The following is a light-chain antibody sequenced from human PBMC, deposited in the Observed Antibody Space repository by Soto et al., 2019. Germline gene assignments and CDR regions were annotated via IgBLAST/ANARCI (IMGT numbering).Light chain of an antibody. Sequence: EIVMTQSPVTLSVSPGDRATLSCRASQRVNSNLAWYQQKPGQTPKLLIYVASTRATGIPARFSGSGSGTEFTLTISSLQSEDFAVYYCQQYNVWPLTFGGGTKVEFK. CDR1: QRVNSN. CDR2: VAS. V-gene: IGKV3-15*01. J-gene: IGKJ4*01. CDR3: QQYNVWPLT.